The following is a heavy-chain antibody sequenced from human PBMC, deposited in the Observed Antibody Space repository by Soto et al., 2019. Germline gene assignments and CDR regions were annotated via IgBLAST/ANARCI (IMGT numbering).Heavy chain of an antibody. J-gene: IGHJ4*02. D-gene: IGHD5-12*01. V-gene: IGHV1-69*01. Sequence: QVQLVQSGAEVKKPGSSVKVSCKASGGTXXXXAISXXXXXXXXXXXLXAGIIPIFGTANYAQKFQGRVTITADESTSTAYMELSSLRSEDTAVYYCARYSWGYSGYGLDYWGQGTLVTVSS. CDR3: ARYSWGYSGYGLDY. CDR2: IIPIFGTA. CDR1: GGTXXXXA.